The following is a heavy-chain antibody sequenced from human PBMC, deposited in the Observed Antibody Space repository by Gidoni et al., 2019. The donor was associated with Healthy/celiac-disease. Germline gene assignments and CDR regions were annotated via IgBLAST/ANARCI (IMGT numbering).Heavy chain of an antibody. CDR2: IYSGGST. CDR1: GFTVSTNY. Sequence: VQLVESGGGLVQPGGSLRLSCAASGFTVSTNYMSWVRQAPGKGLEWVSVIYSGGSTYYADSVKGRFTISIDKSKNTLYLQMTSLRAEDTAVYYCARRPGIAVAEANDAFDIWGRGTMVTVSS. V-gene: IGHV3-66*01. D-gene: IGHD6-19*01. J-gene: IGHJ3*02. CDR3: ARRPGIAVAEANDAFDI.